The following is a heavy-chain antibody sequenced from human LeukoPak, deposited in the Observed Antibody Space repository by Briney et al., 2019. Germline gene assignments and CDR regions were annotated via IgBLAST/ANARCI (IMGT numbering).Heavy chain of an antibody. CDR2: ISSNGGST. D-gene: IGHD2-2*01. Sequence: GGSLRLSCAASGFTFSSYAMHWVRQAPGKGLEYVSAISSNGGSTYYANSVKGRFTIFRDNSKNTLYLQMGSLRAEDMAVYYCARGLRTVVPAAGFDYWGQGTLVTVSS. CDR3: ARGLRTVVPAAGFDY. CDR1: GFTFSSYA. V-gene: IGHV3-64*01. J-gene: IGHJ4*02.